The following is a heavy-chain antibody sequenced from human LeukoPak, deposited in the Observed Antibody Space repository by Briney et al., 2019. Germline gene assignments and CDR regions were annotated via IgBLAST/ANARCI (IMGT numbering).Heavy chain of an antibody. CDR1: GFTFSSYA. CDR2: ISGSGGYT. J-gene: IGHJ4*02. V-gene: IGHV3-23*01. D-gene: IGHD6-6*01. Sequence: GGSLRLSSVASGFTFSSYAVSWVRQAPGKGLEWVSSISGSGGYTYYVDSVKGRFTISRDNSKNTLYLQMNSLRAEDTAVYYCAKDLSSSHVSEYFDYWGQGTLVTVSS. CDR3: AKDLSSSHVSEYFDY.